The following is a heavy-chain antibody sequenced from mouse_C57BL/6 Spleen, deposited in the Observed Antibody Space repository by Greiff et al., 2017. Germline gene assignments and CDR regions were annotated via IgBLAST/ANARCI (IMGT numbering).Heavy chain of an antibody. D-gene: IGHD1-1*01. CDR3: ARDYYGSSYGYFDV. Sequence: QVQLQQSGAELVKPGASVKLSCKASGYTFTSYWMHWVKQRPGQGLEWIGMIHPNSGSTNYNEKFKSKATLTVDKSSSTAYMQLSSLTSEDSAVXYCARDYYGSSYGYFDVWGTGTTVTVSS. CDR2: IHPNSGST. V-gene: IGHV1-64*01. J-gene: IGHJ1*03. CDR1: GYTFTSYW.